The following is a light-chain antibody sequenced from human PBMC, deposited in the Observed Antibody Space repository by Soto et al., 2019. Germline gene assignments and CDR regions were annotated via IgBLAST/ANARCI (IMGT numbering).Light chain of an antibody. CDR3: QQYGSSYT. CDR1: QSVGGSY. J-gene: IGKJ2*01. V-gene: IGKV3-20*01. Sequence: EIVLTQSPGTLSLSPGERATLSCRASQSVGGSYLAWYQQRPGQAPRLLIYDASTRATGLPDRFSGSGSGTDFTLTISRLEPEDFAVYHCQQYGSSYTFGQGTRLEIK. CDR2: DAS.